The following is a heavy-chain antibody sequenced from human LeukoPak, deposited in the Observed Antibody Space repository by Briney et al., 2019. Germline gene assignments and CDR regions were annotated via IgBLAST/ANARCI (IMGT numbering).Heavy chain of an antibody. J-gene: IGHJ4*02. V-gene: IGHV3-49*04. D-gene: IGHD5-12*01. CDR2: IRSKAYGGTT. CDR1: GFTFGDYA. Sequence: GGSLRLCCTASGFTFGDYAMSWVRQAPGKGLEWVGFIRSKAYGGTTEYAASVKGRFTISRDDSKSIAYLQMNSLKTEDTAVYYCTRNSGYDKNHDYWGQGTLVTVSS. CDR3: TRNSGYDKNHDY.